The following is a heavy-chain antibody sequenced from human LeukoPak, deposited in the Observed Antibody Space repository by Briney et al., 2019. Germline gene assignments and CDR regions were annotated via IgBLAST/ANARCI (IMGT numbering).Heavy chain of an antibody. CDR3: ATGRYSGSVDY. Sequence: SETLSLTCAVSGYSLGSGFYCGWVRQPPGKGLEWIGSMYHTGTIYYNPSLRSRLTISEDTSKSHFSLTVDSVTAADTAVYYCATGRYSGSVDYWGQGILVTVSP. D-gene: IGHD1-26*01. V-gene: IGHV4-38-2*01. J-gene: IGHJ4*02. CDR2: MYHTGTI. CDR1: GYSLGSGFY.